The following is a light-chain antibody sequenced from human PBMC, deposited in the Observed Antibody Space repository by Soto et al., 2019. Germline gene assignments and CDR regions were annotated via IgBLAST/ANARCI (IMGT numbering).Light chain of an antibody. J-gene: IGKJ4*01. CDR1: QRIGTA. V-gene: IGKV3-15*01. Sequence: EITLTQSPATLSVSPGERASLSCRASQRIGTALAWYQQKPGQTPRLLISHASMGVRGIPARFSGSGSETELTLTIISLQSEDFAVYYCQQYTNWPTVSFGGGTK. CDR2: HAS. CDR3: QQYTNWPTVS.